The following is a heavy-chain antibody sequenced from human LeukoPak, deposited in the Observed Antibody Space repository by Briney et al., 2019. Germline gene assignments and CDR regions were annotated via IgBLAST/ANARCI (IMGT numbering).Heavy chain of an antibody. V-gene: IGHV4-59*01. Sequence: SETLSLTCTVSGGSISSYYLSWIRQPPGKGLDWIGYIYNSGSTNYNPSLKSRVTISVDTSKNQFSLKLSSVTAADTAVYYCASGPVATISPPRYYYYGMDVWGQGTTVTVS. CDR2: IYNSGST. CDR1: GGSISSYY. CDR3: ASGPVATISPPRYYYYGMDV. J-gene: IGHJ6*02. D-gene: IGHD5-12*01.